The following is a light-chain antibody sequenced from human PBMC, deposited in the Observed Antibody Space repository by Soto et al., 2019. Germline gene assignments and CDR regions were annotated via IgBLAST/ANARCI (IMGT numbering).Light chain of an antibody. V-gene: IGLV2-14*01. CDR2: DVS. CDR1: SSDVGGYNY. J-gene: IGLJ1*01. CDR3: SSYTSSSTPLYV. Sequence: QSALTQPASVSGSPGQSITLSCTGTSSDVGGYNYVSWYQQHPGKAPKLMIYDVSNRPSGVSNRFSGSESGNTASLTISGLQAEDEADYYCSSYTSSSTPLYVFGTGTKVTVL.